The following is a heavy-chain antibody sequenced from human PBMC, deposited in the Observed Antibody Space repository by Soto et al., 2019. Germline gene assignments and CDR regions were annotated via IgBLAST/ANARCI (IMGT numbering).Heavy chain of an antibody. CDR3: ARDPDYGDYWGYFFDS. CDR1: GYTFAAYY. CDR2: INPTSGGT. D-gene: IGHD4-17*01. Sequence: QVQLVQSGAEVKKPGASVKVSCKTSGYTFAAYYIHWIRQAPGQGLEWMGWINPTSGGTVDAQNVQDRVTMTRDTSISTAYMELRRLNSVDTAVYYFARDPDYGDYWGYFFDSWGQGTPVTVSS. V-gene: IGHV1-2*02. J-gene: IGHJ4*02.